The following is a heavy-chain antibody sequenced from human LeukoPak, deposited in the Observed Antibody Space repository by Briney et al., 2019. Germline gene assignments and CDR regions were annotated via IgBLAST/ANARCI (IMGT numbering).Heavy chain of an antibody. CDR1: GGSISTYY. J-gene: IGHJ3*01. D-gene: IGHD3-16*01. Sequence: PSETLSLTCTVSGGSISTYYWSWIRQPPGKGLEWIGYISYSGSTNYSPSLKSRVTTSVDTSKNQLSLRLSSVTAADTAVYFCARGVNSAFDVWGQGTLVTVSS. CDR2: ISYSGST. CDR3: ARGVNSAFDV. V-gene: IGHV4-59*01.